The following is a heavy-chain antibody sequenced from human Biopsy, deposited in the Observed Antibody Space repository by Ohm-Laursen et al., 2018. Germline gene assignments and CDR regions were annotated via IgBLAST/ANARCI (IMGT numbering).Heavy chain of an antibody. CDR3: ASVVLGPANDAFDL. Sequence: SDTLSLTCTVSGGDINNYYWSWIRQPAGKGLEWIGRIYPGGSTNYNPSLKSRVTMSVDTSKKQLSLRLRSFTAADTAMYYCASVVLGPANDAFDLWGQGTMVDVSS. J-gene: IGHJ3*01. V-gene: IGHV4-4*07. D-gene: IGHD3-22*01. CDR1: GGDINNYY. CDR2: IYPGGST.